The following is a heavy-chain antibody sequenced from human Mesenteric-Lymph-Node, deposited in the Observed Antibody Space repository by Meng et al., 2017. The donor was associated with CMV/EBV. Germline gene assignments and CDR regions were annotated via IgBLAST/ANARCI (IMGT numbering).Heavy chain of an antibody. CDR3: ARDDYGDAFDI. J-gene: IGHJ3*02. CDR1: SYSITSGSY. Sequence: SETLSLTCTVSSYSITSGSYWGWIRQPPGKGLEWIGSFYHSASTYYNTSLKSRVTISVDTSKNQFSLKLSSVTAADTAVYYCARDDYGDAFDIWGQGTMVTVSS. D-gene: IGHD4-17*01. CDR2: FYHSAST. V-gene: IGHV4-38-2*02.